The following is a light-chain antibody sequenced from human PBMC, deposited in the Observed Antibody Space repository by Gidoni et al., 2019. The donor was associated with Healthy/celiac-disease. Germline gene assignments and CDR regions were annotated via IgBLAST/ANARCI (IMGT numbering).Light chain of an antibody. CDR3: QQRSNWLT. CDR1: QSVSSY. Sequence: EIVLTQSPATLSLSPGERATLSCRASQSVSSYLAWYQQKPGQAPRLLIYDASNRATGIPARFSGSGSGKDFTLTISSLEHEDFAVYYCQQRSNWLTFGGGTKVEIK. CDR2: DAS. V-gene: IGKV3-11*01. J-gene: IGKJ4*01.